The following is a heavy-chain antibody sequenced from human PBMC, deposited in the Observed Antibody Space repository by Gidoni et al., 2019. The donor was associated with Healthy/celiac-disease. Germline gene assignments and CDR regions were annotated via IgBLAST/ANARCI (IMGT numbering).Heavy chain of an antibody. Sequence: QVQLQKSGPGLVKPSGTLSLTCAVSGGSISSSNWCSWVRQPPGKGLEWIGEIYHGGSTNYNPSLKSRVTISVDKSKNQFSLKLSSVTAADTAVYYCARESPYYYDSSGYYSPNYYYYGMDVWGQGTTVTVSS. CDR1: GGSISSSNW. CDR3: ARESPYYYDSSGYYSPNYYYYGMDV. CDR2: IYHGGST. V-gene: IGHV4-4*02. D-gene: IGHD3-22*01. J-gene: IGHJ6*02.